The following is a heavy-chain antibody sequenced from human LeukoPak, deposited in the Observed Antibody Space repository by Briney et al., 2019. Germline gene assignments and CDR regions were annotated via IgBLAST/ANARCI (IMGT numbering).Heavy chain of an antibody. Sequence: SETLSLTCTVSGGSISSYYWSWIRQPPGKGLEWIGYIYYSGSTNYNPSLKSRVTISVDTSKNQFSLKLSSVTAADTAVYYCARHYDYVWGSSWGMDVWGQGTTVTVSS. CDR3: ARHYDYVWGSSWGMDV. D-gene: IGHD3-16*01. J-gene: IGHJ6*02. V-gene: IGHV4-59*08. CDR2: IYYSGST. CDR1: GGSISSYY.